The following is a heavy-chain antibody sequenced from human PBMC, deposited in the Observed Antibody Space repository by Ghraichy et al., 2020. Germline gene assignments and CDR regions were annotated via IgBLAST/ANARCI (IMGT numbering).Heavy chain of an antibody. CDR3: ARASTISSWYKKVWFDP. CDR2: IYYSGTVT. Sequence: SETLSLTCTVSGGSISRGSSSSTEYHWSWIRQPPGKGLEWIGYIYYSGTVTDYNPSLKSRLTISIDTSKNQFSLKLSSVTAADTAVYYCARASTISSWYKKVWFDPWGQGTLVAVSS. CDR1: GGSISRGSSSSTEYH. J-gene: IGHJ5*02. D-gene: IGHD6-13*01. V-gene: IGHV4-30-4*01.